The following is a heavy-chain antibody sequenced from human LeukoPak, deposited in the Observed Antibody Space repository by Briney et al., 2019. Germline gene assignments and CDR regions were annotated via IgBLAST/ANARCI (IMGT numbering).Heavy chain of an antibody. CDR3: ARARVERYFEWSHHYYYYMDV. V-gene: IGHV1-18*01. D-gene: IGHD3-9*01. CDR1: GHTFTSYG. J-gene: IGHJ6*03. CDR2: ISVYNGNT. Sequence: ASVKVSCKASGHTFTSYGISWVRQAPGQGLEWMGWISVYNGNTNYAQKLQGRVTMTTDTSTSTAYMELRSLRSDDTAVYYCARARVERYFEWSHHYYYYMDVWGKGTTVTISS.